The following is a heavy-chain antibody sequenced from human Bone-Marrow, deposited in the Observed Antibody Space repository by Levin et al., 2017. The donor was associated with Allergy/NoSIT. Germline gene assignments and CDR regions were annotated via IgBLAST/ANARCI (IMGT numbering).Heavy chain of an antibody. V-gene: IGHV3-11*01. Sequence: GGSLRLSCAASGFTFSDYYMTWVRQAPGKGLEWVSYMLTTSGSIYYADSVRGRFTISRDNTKNLLFLQMNDLRAEDTAIYYCARGRNRGQHWSPGAMDVWGQGTTVTVSS. J-gene: IGHJ6*02. CDR1: GFTFSDYY. D-gene: IGHD3-3*02. CDR3: ARGRNRGQHWSPGAMDV. CDR2: MLTTSGSI.